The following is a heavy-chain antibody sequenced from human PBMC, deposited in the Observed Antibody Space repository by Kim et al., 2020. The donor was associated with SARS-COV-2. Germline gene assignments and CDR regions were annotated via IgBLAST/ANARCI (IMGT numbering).Heavy chain of an antibody. CDR1: GGSISSGGYY. D-gene: IGHD3-16*02. J-gene: IGHJ4*02. Sequence: SETLSLTCTVSGGSISSGGYYWSWIRQHPGKGLEWIGYIYYSGSTYYNPSLKSRVTISVDTSKNQFSLKLSSVTAADTAVYYCARDPDRYGSFDYWGQGTLVTVSS. V-gene: IGHV4-31*03. CDR3: ARDPDRYGSFDY. CDR2: IYYSGST.